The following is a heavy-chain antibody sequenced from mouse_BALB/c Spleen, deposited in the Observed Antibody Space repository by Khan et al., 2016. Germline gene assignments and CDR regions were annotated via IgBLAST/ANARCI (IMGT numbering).Heavy chain of an antibody. J-gene: IGHJ1*01. CDR1: GYTFTEYT. CDR3: ARDYYASSYWSFDV. Sequence: VQLQQSGPELVKPGASVKISCKTSGYTFTEYTMHWVKQSHGKSLEWIGAINPNNGGTSYNQKFKGKATLTVDKSSTTAYMELRSLTFEDSAVYYCARDYYASSYWSFDVWGAGTTVTVSS. V-gene: IGHV1-18*01. CDR2: INPNNGGT. D-gene: IGHD1-1*01.